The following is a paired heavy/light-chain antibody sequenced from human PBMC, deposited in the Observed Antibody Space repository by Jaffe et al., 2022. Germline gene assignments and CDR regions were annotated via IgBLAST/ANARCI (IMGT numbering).Light chain of an antibody. Sequence: DIVMTQSPDSLAVSLGERATINCKSSQSVLYTSKDKNCLAWYQKKPGQPPKLLIYWASLREFGVPDRFSGSGSGTDFTLTISSLQAEDVAVYYCQQYYSTPLTFGGGTKVEIK. CDR2: WAS. CDR1: QSVLYTSKDKNC. J-gene: IGKJ4*01. CDR3: QQYYSTPLT. V-gene: IGKV4-1*01.
Heavy chain of an antibody. CDR3: AKGKSLSATVFES. CDR1: GYTFTDYA. J-gene: IGHJ4*02. D-gene: IGHD1-26*01. CDR2: INPNTGNP. Sequence: QVQLVQSESELKKPGASVKVSCKASGYTFTDYAMNWVRRAPGQGLEWMGWINPNTGNPTYAQGFRGRFVFSLDTSLSTAHLQINSLKAEDTAVYYCAKGKSLSATVFESWGQGSLVSVSS. V-gene: IGHV7-4-1*02.